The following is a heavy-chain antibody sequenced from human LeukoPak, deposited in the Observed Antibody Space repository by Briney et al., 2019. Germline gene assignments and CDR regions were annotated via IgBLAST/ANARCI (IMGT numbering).Heavy chain of an antibody. CDR2: IYCSGST. V-gene: IGHV4-39*07. Sequence: SETLSLTCTVSGGSISSSSYYWGWIRQPPGKGLEWIGSIYCSGSTYYNPSLKSRVTISVDTSKNQFSLKLSSVTAADTAVYYCARCGGSCYFLDPWGQGTLVTVSS. CDR1: GGSISSSSYY. CDR3: ARCGGSCYFLDP. D-gene: IGHD2-15*01. J-gene: IGHJ5*02.